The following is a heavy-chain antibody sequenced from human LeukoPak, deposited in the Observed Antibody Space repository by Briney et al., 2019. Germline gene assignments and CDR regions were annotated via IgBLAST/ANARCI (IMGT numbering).Heavy chain of an antibody. Sequence: SETLSLTCTVSGGSISSYYWSWIRQPPGKGLEWIGYIYYSGSTNYNPSLKSRVTISVDTSKNQFSLKLSSVTAADTAVYYCAREHPGELPDYWGQGTLVTVSS. D-gene: IGHD1-26*01. CDR2: IYYSGST. J-gene: IGHJ4*02. CDR3: AREHPGELPDY. V-gene: IGHV4-59*01. CDR1: GGSISSYY.